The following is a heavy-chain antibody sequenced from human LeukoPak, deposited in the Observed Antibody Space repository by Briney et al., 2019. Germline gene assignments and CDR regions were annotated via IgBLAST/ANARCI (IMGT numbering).Heavy chain of an antibody. V-gene: IGHV3-30*18. CDR3: VKEQSSGYYRVADY. Sequence: PGGSLRLSCAASGFSFRSDGMHWVRQAPGKGLEWVAVISYDGSKKFYRDSVKGRFTISRDNSKNTLYLEMNTLRVEDTAVYHCVKEQSSGYYRVADYWGQGTLVTVSS. CDR2: ISYDGSKK. D-gene: IGHD6-19*01. J-gene: IGHJ4*02. CDR1: GFSFRSDG.